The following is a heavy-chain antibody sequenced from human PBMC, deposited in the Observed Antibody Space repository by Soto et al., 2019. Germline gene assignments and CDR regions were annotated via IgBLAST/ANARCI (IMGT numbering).Heavy chain of an antibody. CDR1: GFIFSSYS. V-gene: IGHV3-48*02. CDR3: ARNYYDSSGGWFSAFDI. CDR2: ISSSSDTI. D-gene: IGHD3-22*01. Sequence: PGGSLRLSCAASGFIFSSYSMNWVRQAPGKGLEWVSYISSSSDTIFYADSVKGRFTVSRDNAKNSLNLQMNSLRDEDTAVYYCARNYYDSSGGWFSAFDIWGQGTMVTVSS. J-gene: IGHJ3*02.